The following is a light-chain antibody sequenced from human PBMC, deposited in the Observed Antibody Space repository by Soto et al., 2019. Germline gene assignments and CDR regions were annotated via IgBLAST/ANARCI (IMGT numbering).Light chain of an antibody. CDR1: QSVSGW. V-gene: IGKV1-5*01. CDR2: DAS. Sequence: DIQVTQSPSTLSGSVGDTVTVTCRASQSVSGWLAWYQQKPGEAPKLLIYDASALPRGVPSRFSGSGSGTKFTLTIAGLQPDDFATYYCQQYETFSGTFGPGTKVDIK. CDR3: QQYETFSGT. J-gene: IGKJ1*01.